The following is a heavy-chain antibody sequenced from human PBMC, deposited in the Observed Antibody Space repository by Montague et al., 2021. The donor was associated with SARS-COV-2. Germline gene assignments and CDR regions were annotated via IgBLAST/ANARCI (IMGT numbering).Heavy chain of an antibody. V-gene: IGHV4-39*07. J-gene: IGHJ6*02. CDR1: GDSISSSSYY. CDR2: IYYSGST. Sequence: SETLSLTCTVSGDSISSSSYYWGWIRQPPGKGLEWIGSIYYSGSTYYNPSLKSRVTISVDTSKNQFSLKLSSVTAADTAVYYCARDGSLRFEILIGPRHYYGMDVWGQGTTVTVSS. CDR3: ARDGSLRFEILIGPRHYYGMDV. D-gene: IGHD3-9*01.